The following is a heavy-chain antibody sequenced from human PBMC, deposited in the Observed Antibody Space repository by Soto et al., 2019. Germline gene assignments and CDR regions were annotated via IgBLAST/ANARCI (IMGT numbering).Heavy chain of an antibody. J-gene: IGHJ4*02. CDR1: GFNFSDSA. D-gene: IGHD4-17*01. Sequence: EVQLVESGGGLVQPGGSLKVSCAGLGFNFSDSALHWVRQPSGKGLEWIGRISGRSKKFATSYATPVRGRFSLSRDVSRNTAYLQMDSLRDDDTGVYFWTARGGDSLEDIWGQGTLVTVSS. V-gene: IGHV3-73*01. CDR2: ISGRSKKFAT. CDR3: TARGGDSLEDI.